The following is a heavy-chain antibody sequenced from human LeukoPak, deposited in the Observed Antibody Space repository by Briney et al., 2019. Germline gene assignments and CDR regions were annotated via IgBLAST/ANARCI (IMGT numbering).Heavy chain of an antibody. D-gene: IGHD2-15*01. Sequence: SETLSLTCSVSGGSINTTYWSWIRQPPGKGLEWIGNIHYSGSTNYNSSLKSRVTISVDTSKNQFSLKMISVTAADTAVYYCARVGIVVVAAKRTVAGFDYWGQGTLVTVSS. CDR2: IHYSGST. CDR1: GGSINTTY. J-gene: IGHJ4*02. V-gene: IGHV4-59*01. CDR3: ARVGIVVVAAKRTVAGFDY.